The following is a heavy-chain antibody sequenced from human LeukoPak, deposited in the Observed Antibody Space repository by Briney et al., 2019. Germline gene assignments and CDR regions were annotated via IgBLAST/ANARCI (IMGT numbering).Heavy chain of an antibody. V-gene: IGHV3-23*01. D-gene: IGHD2-15*01. CDR3: AKDPGYCSAGGCSPDRFDY. CDR1: GFTFSSYA. J-gene: IGHJ4*02. CDR2: ISDSGGTT. Sequence: GGSLRLSCAASGFTFSSYAMSWVRQAPGKGLEWVSRISDSGGTTQYADSVKGRFTISRDNSKNSLYVQMNSLRAEDTAVYYCAKDPGYCSAGGCSPDRFDYWGQGTLVTVSS.